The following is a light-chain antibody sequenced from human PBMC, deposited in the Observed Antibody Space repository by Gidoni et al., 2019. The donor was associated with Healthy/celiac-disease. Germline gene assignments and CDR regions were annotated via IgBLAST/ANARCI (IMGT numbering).Light chain of an antibody. Sequence: DIVLTQSPATLSLSPGERATLSCRASQSVSSYLAWYKQKPGQAPRLLIYDASNRATGSPARFSGSGSGTDFTLTISSLEPEDFAVYYCQQRSNWPQLTFGGGTKVEIK. CDR1: QSVSSY. J-gene: IGKJ4*01. CDR3: QQRSNWPQLT. CDR2: DAS. V-gene: IGKV3-11*01.